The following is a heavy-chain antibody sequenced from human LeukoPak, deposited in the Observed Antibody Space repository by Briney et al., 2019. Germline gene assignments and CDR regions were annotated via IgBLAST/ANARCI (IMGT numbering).Heavy chain of an antibody. CDR1: GYSFTSYW. J-gene: IGHJ4*02. CDR2: IYPGDYDT. CDR3: ARHSHVDTAMVTIY. D-gene: IGHD5-18*01. V-gene: IGHV5-51*01. Sequence: PGESLKISCKGSGYSFTSYWIGWVRQMPGKGLEWMGIIYPGDYDTRYSPSFQGQVTISADRSISTAYLQWSSLKASDTAMYYCARHSHVDTAMVTIYWGQGTLVTVSS.